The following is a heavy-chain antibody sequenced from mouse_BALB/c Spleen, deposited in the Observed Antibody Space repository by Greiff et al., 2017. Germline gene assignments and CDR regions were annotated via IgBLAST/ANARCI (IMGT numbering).Heavy chain of an antibody. D-gene: IGHD1-1*02. CDR1: GFTFSNFG. Sequence: EVKLVESGGGLVQPGGSRKLSCAASGFTFSNFGMHWVRQAPEKGLEWVAYIRSGSSTIYYADTVTGRFTISRANPKNTLFLQMTSLRSEDTAMYYCARYGSYVNYFDYWGQGTTLTVSS. J-gene: IGHJ2*01. CDR2: IRSGSSTI. V-gene: IGHV5-17*02. CDR3: ARYGSYVNYFDY.